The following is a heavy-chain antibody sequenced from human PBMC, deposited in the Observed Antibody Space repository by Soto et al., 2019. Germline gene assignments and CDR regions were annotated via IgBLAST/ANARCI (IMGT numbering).Heavy chain of an antibody. CDR2: VSPTGDST. J-gene: IGHJ3*01. V-gene: IGHV3-23*01. D-gene: IGHD1-7*01. CDR3: ARRAITASTKLGAFDA. Sequence: EVQLLESGGDLVQPGGSLRLSCSSSGFSFNNYVMNWVRQASGKGLEWVSTVSPTGDSTFYADSVKGRFTISRDNSKNTLYLQMNSLRAEDVAVYYCARRAITASTKLGAFDAWGQGTTVTVSS. CDR1: GFSFNNYV.